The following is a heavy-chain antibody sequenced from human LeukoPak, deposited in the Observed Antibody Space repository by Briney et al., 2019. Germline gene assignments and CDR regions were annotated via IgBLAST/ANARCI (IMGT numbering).Heavy chain of an antibody. J-gene: IGHJ4*02. CDR2: ISGPGSVT. Sequence: SGGSLRLSCAGSGFTFDDYDMHWIRQPPGKGLQWVSLISGPGSVTHQADSVKGRFTISRDNSKNSLYLQMSSLRTEDTALYYCARGTGSGSYLLDYWGQGTLVTVSS. CDR1: GFTFDDYD. V-gene: IGHV3-43*02. CDR3: ARGTGSGSYLLDY. D-gene: IGHD6-6*01.